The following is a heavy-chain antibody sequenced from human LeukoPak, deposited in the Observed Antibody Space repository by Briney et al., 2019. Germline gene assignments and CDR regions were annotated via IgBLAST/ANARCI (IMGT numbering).Heavy chain of an antibody. CDR2: IKQDGSEK. D-gene: IGHD6-13*01. CDR3: ARDLEYSSSWYERGDY. Sequence: HPGGSLRLSCAASGLTFSSYWMSWVRQAPGKGLEWVANIKQDGSEKYYVDSVKGRFTISRDNAKNSLYLQMNSLRAEDTAVYYCARDLEYSSSWYERGDYWGQGTLVTVSS. V-gene: IGHV3-7*05. CDR1: GLTFSSYW. J-gene: IGHJ4*02.